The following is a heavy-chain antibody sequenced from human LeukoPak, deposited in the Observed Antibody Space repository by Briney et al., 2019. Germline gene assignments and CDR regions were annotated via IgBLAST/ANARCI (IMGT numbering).Heavy chain of an antibody. D-gene: IGHD3-22*01. Sequence: PGGSLRLSCAASGFTFSTYTMNWVRQAPGKGLEWVSYINTGGSTIYYADSVKGRFTISRDNAKNSLYLQMNSLRAEDTAVYYCARARSGYYFDFWGRGTLVTVS. CDR3: ARARSGYYFDF. CDR1: GFTFSTYT. J-gene: IGHJ4*02. CDR2: INTGGSTI. V-gene: IGHV3-48*01.